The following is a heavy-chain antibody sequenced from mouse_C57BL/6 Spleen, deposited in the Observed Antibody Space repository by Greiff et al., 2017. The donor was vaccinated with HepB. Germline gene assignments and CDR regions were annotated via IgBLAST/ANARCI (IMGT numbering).Heavy chain of an antibody. CDR3: ARHAVYYDYGGYAMDY. CDR1: GFTFSSYG. D-gene: IGHD2-4*01. CDR2: ISSGGSYT. J-gene: IGHJ4*01. Sequence: EVQVVESGGDLVKPGGSLKLSCAASGFTFSSYGMSWVRQTPDKRLEWVATISSGGSYTYYPDSVKGRFTISRDNAKNTLYLQMSSLKSEDTAMYYCARHAVYYDYGGYAMDYWGQGTSVTVSS. V-gene: IGHV5-6*01.